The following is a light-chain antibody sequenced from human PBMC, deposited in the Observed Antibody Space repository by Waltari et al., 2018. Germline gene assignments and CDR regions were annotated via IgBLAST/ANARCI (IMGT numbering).Light chain of an antibody. J-gene: IGLJ2*01. CDR3: SSYTSSSTLL. Sequence: QSALTQPAPVSGSPGQSTTISCPGTSSDVGGYNYVSWYQQHPGKAPKLMIYDVSNRPSGVSNRFSGSKSGNTASLTISGLQAEDEADYYYSSYTSSSTLLFGGGTKLTVL. CDR2: DVS. V-gene: IGLV2-14*01. CDR1: SSDVGGYNY.